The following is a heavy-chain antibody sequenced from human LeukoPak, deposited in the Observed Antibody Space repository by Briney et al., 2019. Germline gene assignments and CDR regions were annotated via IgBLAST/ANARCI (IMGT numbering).Heavy chain of an antibody. CDR2: ISGSSSDI. Sequence: GESLRLSCAGSAFTFSSYSMNWVRQAPGKGLEWVSSISGSSSDIYYADSVKGRFTISRDNAKNSLYLQMKSLRAEDTAVYYCARRGYHDYSGFDYWGQGTLVTVSS. V-gene: IGHV3-21*01. CDR1: AFTFSSYS. J-gene: IGHJ4*02. CDR3: ARRGYHDYSGFDY. D-gene: IGHD1-26*01.